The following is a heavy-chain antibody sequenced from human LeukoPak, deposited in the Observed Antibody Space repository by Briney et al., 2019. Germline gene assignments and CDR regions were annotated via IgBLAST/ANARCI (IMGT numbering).Heavy chain of an antibody. J-gene: IGHJ6*03. CDR2: ISAYNGNT. V-gene: IGHV1-18*01. D-gene: IGHD6-13*01. Sequence: ASVKVSCKASGYTFTSYGISWVRQAPGQGLEWMGWISAYNGNTNYAQKLQGRVTMTTDTSTSTAYMELRSLRFDDTAVYYCASRHIAAPPYYYYYMDVWGKGTTVTVSS. CDR1: GYTFTSYG. CDR3: ASRHIAAPPYYYYYMDV.